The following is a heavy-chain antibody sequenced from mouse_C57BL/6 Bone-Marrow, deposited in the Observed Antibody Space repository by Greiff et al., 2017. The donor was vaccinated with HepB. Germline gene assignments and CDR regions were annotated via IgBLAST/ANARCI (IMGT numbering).Heavy chain of an antibody. CDR2: INPSSGYT. Sequence: VQLQESGAELARPGASVKMSCKASGYTFTSYTMHWVKQKPGQGLEWIGYINPSSGYTKYNQKFKDKATLTADKSSSTAYMQLSSLTSEDSAVYYCARGDDYDDGCYWYFDVWGTGTTVTVSS. V-gene: IGHV1-4*01. J-gene: IGHJ1*03. D-gene: IGHD2-4*01. CDR3: ARGDDYDDGCYWYFDV. CDR1: GYTFTSYT.